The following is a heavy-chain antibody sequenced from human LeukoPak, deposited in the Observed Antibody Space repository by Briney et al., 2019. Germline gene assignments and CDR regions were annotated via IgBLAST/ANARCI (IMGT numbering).Heavy chain of an antibody. J-gene: IGHJ4*02. V-gene: IGHV3-11*06. CDR1: GFTFSGNF. Sequence: GGSLRLSCAASGFTFSGNFMNWIRQAPGKGLEWVSYISPGSDYTNYADSVKGRFTISRDNAKNSLYLQMNSLRAEDTAVYFCARSGYSGYDPDYWGQGTLVTVSS. CDR3: ARSGYSGYDPDY. D-gene: IGHD5-12*01. CDR2: ISPGSDYT.